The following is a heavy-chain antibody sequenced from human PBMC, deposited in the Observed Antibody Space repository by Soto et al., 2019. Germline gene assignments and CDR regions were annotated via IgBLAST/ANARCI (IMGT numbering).Heavy chain of an antibody. Sequence: TLSLTCAVYGGSFRGYYWSWIRQPPGKGLEWMGXINHSXSTNYNQSLKXXVTISVDXXKNQFSLKMSSVTAADTAVYYCARAYQLGWFDPWGQGTLVTVSS. CDR3: ARAYQLGWFDP. CDR2: INHSXST. D-gene: IGHD2-2*01. CDR1: GGSFRGYY. J-gene: IGHJ5*02. V-gene: IGHV4-34*01.